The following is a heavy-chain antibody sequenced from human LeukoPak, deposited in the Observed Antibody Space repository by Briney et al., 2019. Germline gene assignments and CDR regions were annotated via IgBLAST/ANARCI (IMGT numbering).Heavy chain of an antibody. CDR3: IREVQVRASASLGL. Sequence: GGSLRLSCAASGFTISGFWMHWVRQVPGEGLVWVARMNSAGTTINYADSVKGRFTISRDNVRNTLHLQMNNLSLEDTAVYFCIREVQVRASASLGLWGRGILVTVS. CDR2: MNSAGTTI. J-gene: IGHJ4*01. D-gene: IGHD1-1*01. CDR1: GFTISGFW. V-gene: IGHV3-74*01.